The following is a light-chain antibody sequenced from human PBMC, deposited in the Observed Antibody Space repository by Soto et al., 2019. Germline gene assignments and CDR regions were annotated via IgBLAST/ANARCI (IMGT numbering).Light chain of an antibody. Sequence: EIVLTQSPASLSVSPGERATLSCRASQSVRSKVAWYQQKPGQAPSLVIYDKYIRATGIPARFSGSGFGTEFTLTISSLQPEDFAVYYCEQYNNWFSITFGQGTRLEIK. V-gene: IGKV3-15*01. CDR1: QSVRSK. CDR3: EQYNNWFSIT. CDR2: DKY. J-gene: IGKJ5*01.